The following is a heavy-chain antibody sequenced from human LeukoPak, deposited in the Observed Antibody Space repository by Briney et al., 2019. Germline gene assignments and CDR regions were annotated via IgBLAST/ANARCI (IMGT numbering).Heavy chain of an antibody. J-gene: IGHJ6*02. CDR1: GFAFSDYY. CDR2: ISNSDSAI. D-gene: IGHD2-2*01. CDR3: ARRNAYCSSSSCSRASYYYYGMDV. V-gene: IGHV3-11*01. Sequence: GGSLRLSCAASGFAFSDYYMSWIRQAPGKGLEYVSDISNSDSAIYYADSVKGRFTISRDNAKNSLFLQMNSLRAEDMAVYYCARRNAYCSSSSCSRASYYYYGMDVWGQGTTVTVSS.